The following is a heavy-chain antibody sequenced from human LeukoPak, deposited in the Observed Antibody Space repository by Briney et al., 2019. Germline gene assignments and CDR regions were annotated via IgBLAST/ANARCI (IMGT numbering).Heavy chain of an antibody. CDR1: GFTFSSYE. D-gene: IGHD6-6*01. V-gene: IGHV3-7*01. CDR3: AGYSRSSGWFDP. Sequence: GGSLRLSCVASGFTFSSYEINWVRQAPGKGLEWVANIKQDGSEKDYVDSVKGRFTISRDNAKNSLYLQMNSLRAEDTAVYYCAGYSRSSGWFDPWGQGTLVTVSS. J-gene: IGHJ5*02. CDR2: IKQDGSEK.